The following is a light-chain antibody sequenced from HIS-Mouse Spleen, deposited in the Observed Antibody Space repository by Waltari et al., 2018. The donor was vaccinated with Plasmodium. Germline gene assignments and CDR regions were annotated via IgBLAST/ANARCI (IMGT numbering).Light chain of an antibody. CDR1: ALPKKY. J-gene: IGLJ3*02. CDR3: YSTDSSGNHRV. V-gene: IGLV3-10*01. CDR2: EDS. Sequence: SYELTQPPSVSVSPGQTARITCSGDALPKKYAYWYQQKSGQAPGLVIYEDSKRPSGIPERLSVSSSGKMATLTISGAQVEDEADYYCYSTDSSGNHRVFGGGTKLTVL.